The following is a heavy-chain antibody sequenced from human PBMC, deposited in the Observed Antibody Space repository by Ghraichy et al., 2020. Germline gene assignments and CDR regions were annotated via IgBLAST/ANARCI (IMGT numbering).Heavy chain of an antibody. V-gene: IGHV3-23*01. Sequence: GGSLRLSCAASKLTFSNYAMSWVRQAPGKGLEWVSTFSGSGGSTSYADSVKGRFTISRDNSTNTLYLQVNSLRAEDTALYYCARGPTLTNWFDPWGQGTLVTVSS. D-gene: IGHD2-15*01. CDR2: FSGSGGST. CDR1: KLTFSNYA. CDR3: ARGPTLTNWFDP. J-gene: IGHJ5*02.